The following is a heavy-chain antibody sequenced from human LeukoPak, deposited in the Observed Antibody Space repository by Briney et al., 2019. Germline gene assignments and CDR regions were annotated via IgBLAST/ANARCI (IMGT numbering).Heavy chain of an antibody. Sequence: PGGSLRLSCAASGFTFSSYAMSWVRQAPGKGLEWVSAISGSGGSTYYADSVKGRFTISRDNSKNTLYLQMNSLRVEDTAVYYCAKSVGTSGTYYYYGMDVWGQGTTVTVSS. D-gene: IGHD3-10*01. CDR1: GFTFSSYA. J-gene: IGHJ6*02. V-gene: IGHV3-23*01. CDR3: AKSVGTSGTYYYYGMDV. CDR2: ISGSGGST.